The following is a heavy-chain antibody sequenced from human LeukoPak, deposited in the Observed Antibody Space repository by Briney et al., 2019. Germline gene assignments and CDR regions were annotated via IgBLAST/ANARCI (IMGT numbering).Heavy chain of an antibody. CDR3: ARGAFYDSSGYYWPPYGMDV. V-gene: IGHV4-4*07. Sequence: SETLSLTCTVSGGSISSYYWSWIRQPAGKGLEWIGRIYTSGSTNYNPSLKSRVTMSVDTSKNQFSLKLSSVTAADTVVYYCARGAFYDSSGYYWPPYGMDVWGQGTTVTVSS. J-gene: IGHJ6*02. CDR2: IYTSGST. D-gene: IGHD3-22*01. CDR1: GGSISSYY.